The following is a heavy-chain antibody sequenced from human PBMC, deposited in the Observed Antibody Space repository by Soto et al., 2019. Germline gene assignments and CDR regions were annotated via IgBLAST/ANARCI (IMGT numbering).Heavy chain of an antibody. D-gene: IGHD6-13*01. V-gene: IGHV3-23*01. CDR2: FSDGGSNT. J-gene: IGHJ4*02. CDR3: AILHSSSWYTGYYFDY. CDR1: GFSFSSYA. Sequence: EVQLLESGGGLVQPGGSPRLSCAASGFSFSSYAMTWVRQAPGKGLECVSAFSDGGSNTYYTDSVKGRFTISRDNSKNTLFLQMNSLRAEDTAVYYCAILHSSSWYTGYYFDYWGQGTLVTVSS.